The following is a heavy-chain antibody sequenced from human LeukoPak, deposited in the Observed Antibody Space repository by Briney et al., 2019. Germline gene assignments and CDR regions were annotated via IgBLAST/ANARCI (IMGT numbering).Heavy chain of an antibody. CDR1: GGSIGTDH. CDR3: ARGHPPNLDV. J-gene: IGHJ6*02. V-gene: IGHV4-59*01. CDR2: AYYNGNT. Sequence: SETLSLTCTISGGSIGTDHWSWIRQPPGKGLDWIGYAYYNGNTNYNPSLNSRVTISVDTSNNQFPLRLTSVTTADTAVYYCARGHPPNLDVWGQGTTVTVSS.